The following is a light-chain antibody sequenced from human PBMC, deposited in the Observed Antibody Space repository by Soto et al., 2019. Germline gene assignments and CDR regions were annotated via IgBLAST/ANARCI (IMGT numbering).Light chain of an antibody. CDR2: GAS. V-gene: IGKV1-39*01. Sequence: DIQMTQSPSSLSASVADRVTITCRASQSIGNYLNWYQQKPGKAPKLLIYGASSLESGVPSTFSGSGSGTDFTLTISSLQPEDFATYYCQQTYSTPPTFGQGTDPEIK. J-gene: IGKJ2*01. CDR3: QQTYSTPPT. CDR1: QSIGNY.